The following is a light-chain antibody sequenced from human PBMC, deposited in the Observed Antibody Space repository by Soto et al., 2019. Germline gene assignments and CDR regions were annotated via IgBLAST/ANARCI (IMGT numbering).Light chain of an antibody. Sequence: EIVLTQSPGTLSLSPGERATLSCSASQSVSSSHLAWYQHKPGQAPRLLIYDASNRATGIPARFSGSGSGTDFTLTISSLEPEDFAVYYCQQRSNWPTITFGQGTRLEIK. CDR3: QQRSNWPTIT. V-gene: IGKV3-11*01. CDR2: DAS. J-gene: IGKJ5*01. CDR1: QSVSSSH.